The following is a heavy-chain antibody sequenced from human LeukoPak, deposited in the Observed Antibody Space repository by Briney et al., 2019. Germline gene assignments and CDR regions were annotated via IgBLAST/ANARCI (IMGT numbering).Heavy chain of an antibody. V-gene: IGHV3-23*01. CDR2: IGGSGGST. Sequence: GGSLRLSCAASGFTFSSYAMSWVRQAPGKGLEWVSAIGGSGGSTYYADSVKGRFTISRDNSKNTLYLQMNSLRAEDTAVYYCAKGQQIVATIYYFDYWGQGTLVTVSS. D-gene: IGHD5-12*01. CDR3: AKGQQIVATIYYFDY. CDR1: GFTFSSYA. J-gene: IGHJ4*02.